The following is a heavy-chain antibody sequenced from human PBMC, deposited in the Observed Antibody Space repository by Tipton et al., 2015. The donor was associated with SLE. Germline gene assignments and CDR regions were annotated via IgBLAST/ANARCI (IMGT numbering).Heavy chain of an antibody. V-gene: IGHV3-30-3*02. D-gene: IGHD6-19*01. CDR3: AKRQIAVAAQPLDFDY. J-gene: IGHJ4*02. CDR2: ISYDGSNK. Sequence: SLRLSCAASGFTFSSYGMHWVRQAPGKGLEWVAVISYDGSNKYYADSVKGRFTISRDNSKNTLYLQMNSLRAEDTAVYYCAKRQIAVAAQPLDFDYWGQGTLVTVSS. CDR1: GFTFSSYG.